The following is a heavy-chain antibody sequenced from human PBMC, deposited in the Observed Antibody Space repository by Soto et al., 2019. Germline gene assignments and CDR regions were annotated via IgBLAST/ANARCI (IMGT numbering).Heavy chain of an antibody. J-gene: IGHJ6*02. CDR1: GYTFTSYG. Sequence: GASVKVACKASGYTFTSYGISWVRQAPVQGLEWMGWISAYNGNTNYAQKLQGRVTMTTDTSTSPAYMELRSLTSDDTAGYYCARVGWRVVGVVAATGRDYGRDVWGQGTTVTVAS. CDR2: ISAYNGNT. CDR3: ARVGWRVVGVVAATGRDYGRDV. D-gene: IGHD2-15*01. V-gene: IGHV1-18*01.